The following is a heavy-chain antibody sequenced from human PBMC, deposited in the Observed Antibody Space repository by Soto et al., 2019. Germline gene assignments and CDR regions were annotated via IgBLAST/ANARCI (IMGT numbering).Heavy chain of an antibody. CDR3: ARDSGRGVANYGFDL. CDR1: GFTFSSYG. Sequence: QVQVVESGGGVVQPGRSLRLSCAASGFTFSSYGMHWVRQAPGEGLEWVGGVWYDGSKIYYGDSVKGRLTISRDNSRNTLYLEMNSLRADDTGVYYCARDSGRGVANYGFDLWGQGTTVTVSS. V-gene: IGHV3-33*01. J-gene: IGHJ3*01. D-gene: IGHD3-10*01. CDR2: VWYDGSKI.